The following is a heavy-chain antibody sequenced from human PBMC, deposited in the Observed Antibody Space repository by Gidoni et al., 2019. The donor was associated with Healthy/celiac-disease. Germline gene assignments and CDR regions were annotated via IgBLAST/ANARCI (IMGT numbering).Heavy chain of an antibody. D-gene: IGHD5-18*01. Sequence: EVQLLESGGGLVQPGGSLRLSCAASGFTFSSYAMSWVRQAPGKGLEWVSAISGSGGSTYYADSVKGRFTISRDNSKNTLYLQMNSLRAEDTAVYYCAKALKGRIQLWNPHWFDPWGQGTLVTVSS. CDR2: ISGSGGST. CDR3: AKALKGRIQLWNPHWFDP. CDR1: GFTFSSYA. V-gene: IGHV3-23*01. J-gene: IGHJ5*02.